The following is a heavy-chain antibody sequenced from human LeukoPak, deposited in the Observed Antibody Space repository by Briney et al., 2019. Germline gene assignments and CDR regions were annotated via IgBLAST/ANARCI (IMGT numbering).Heavy chain of an antibody. CDR2: ISSSSSYI. J-gene: IGHJ4*02. Sequence: GGSLRLPCAASGFTFSSYSMNWVRQAPGKGLEWVSSISSSSSYIYYADSVKGRFTISRGNAKNSLYLQMNSLRAEDTAVYYCARATYSGSYWADWDYFDYWGQGTLVTVSS. D-gene: IGHD1-26*01. CDR1: GFTFSSYS. V-gene: IGHV3-21*01. CDR3: ARATYSGSYWADWDYFDY.